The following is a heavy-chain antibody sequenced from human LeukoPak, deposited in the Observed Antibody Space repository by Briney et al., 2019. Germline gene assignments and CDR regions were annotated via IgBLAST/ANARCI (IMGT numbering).Heavy chain of an antibody. CDR3: ARVKRFLEWFANTYYYYMDV. J-gene: IGHJ6*03. D-gene: IGHD3-3*01. Sequence: SETLSLTCTVSGGSISSYYWSWNRQPPGKGLEWIGYIYTSGSTNYNPSLKSRVTISVDTSKNQFSLKLSSVTAADTAVYYCARVKRFLEWFANTYYYYMDVWGKGTTVTVSS. CDR2: IYTSGST. CDR1: GGSISSYY. V-gene: IGHV4-4*09.